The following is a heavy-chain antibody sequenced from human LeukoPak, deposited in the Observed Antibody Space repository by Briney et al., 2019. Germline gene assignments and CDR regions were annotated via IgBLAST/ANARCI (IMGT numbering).Heavy chain of an antibody. CDR2: IIPMFGAA. J-gene: IGHJ5*02. V-gene: IGHV1-69*13. CDR3: ARDFDYYDNRGVGGLDP. CDR1: GGTFSSYP. Sequence: SVKVSCKASGGTFSSYPINWVRQAPGQGLEWQGGIIPMFGAANYAQNFEGRVTITADESTSTAYMELSSLSSEDTAVYYCARDFDYYDNRGVGGLDPWGQGTLVTVSS. D-gene: IGHD3-22*01.